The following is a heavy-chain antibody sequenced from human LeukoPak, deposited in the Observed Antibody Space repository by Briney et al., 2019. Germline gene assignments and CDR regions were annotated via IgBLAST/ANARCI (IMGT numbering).Heavy chain of an antibody. CDR2: ISSSSSTI. Sequence: GGSLRLSCAASGFTFSSYSMNWVRQAPGKGLEWVSYISSSSSTIYHADSVKGRFTISRDNAKNSLYLQMNSLRAEDTAVYYCARGVSAADYWGQGTLVTVSS. J-gene: IGHJ4*02. V-gene: IGHV3-48*01. CDR3: ARGVSAADY. CDR1: GFTFSSYS. D-gene: IGHD6-13*01.